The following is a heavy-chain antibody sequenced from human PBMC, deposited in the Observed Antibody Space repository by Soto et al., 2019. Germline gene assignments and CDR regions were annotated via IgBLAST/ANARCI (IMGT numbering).Heavy chain of an antibody. J-gene: IGHJ6*02. D-gene: IGHD5-18*01. CDR2: IIPIFGTA. Sequence: SVKVSCKASGGTFSSYAISWVRQAPGQGLEWMGGIIPIFGTANYAQKFQGRVTITADESTSTAYMGLSSLRSEDTAVYYCARTYVMSDTAMVNYYYGMDVWGQGTTVTVSS. V-gene: IGHV1-69*13. CDR3: ARTYVMSDTAMVNYYYGMDV. CDR1: GGTFSSYA.